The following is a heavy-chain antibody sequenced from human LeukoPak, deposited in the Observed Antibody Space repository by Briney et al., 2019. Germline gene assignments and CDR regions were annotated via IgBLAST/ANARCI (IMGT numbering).Heavy chain of an antibody. Sequence: HPGGSLRLSCAAFGFTFDNYALHWVRQAPGKGLEYVSGLSPNGDSTYYANSVKGRFTISRDNPQHTLFLQMGSLRVEDTAVYYCARTYSYGAGTYSSFGYWGQGTLVTVSP. J-gene: IGHJ4*02. CDR1: GFTFDNYA. CDR2: LSPNGDST. V-gene: IGHV3-64*01. CDR3: ARTYSYGAGTYSSFGY. D-gene: IGHD3-10*01.